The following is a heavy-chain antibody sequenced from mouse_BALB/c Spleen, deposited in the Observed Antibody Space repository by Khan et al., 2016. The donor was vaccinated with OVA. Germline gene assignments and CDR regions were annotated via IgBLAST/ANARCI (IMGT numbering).Heavy chain of an antibody. CDR1: GYTFTDYE. V-gene: IGHV1-15*01. CDR2: IDPETGGT. CDR3: TSVLAY. J-gene: IGHJ3*01. Sequence: QLQLQQSGAELVRPGASVTLSCKASGYTFTDYEMHWVKQTPVHGLEWIGAIDPETGGTAYNQKFTGKATLTADTSSSTAYLELRSLTSEYSAVYYVTSVLAYWGQGTLVTVSA.